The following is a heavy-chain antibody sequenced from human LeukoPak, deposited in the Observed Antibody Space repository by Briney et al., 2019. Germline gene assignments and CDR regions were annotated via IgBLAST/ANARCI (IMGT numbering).Heavy chain of an antibody. CDR2: INPNSGAT. Sequence: ASVKVSCKASGYTFTGHYMHWVRQAPGQGLEWVGWINPNSGATNYAQKFQGRVTMTRDTSISTAYMELSRLRSEDTAVYYCARDVEGSFSGAYYFDHWGQGTLVTVSS. V-gene: IGHV1-2*02. CDR1: GYTFTGHY. CDR3: ARDVEGSFSGAYYFDH. D-gene: IGHD4-17*01. J-gene: IGHJ4*02.